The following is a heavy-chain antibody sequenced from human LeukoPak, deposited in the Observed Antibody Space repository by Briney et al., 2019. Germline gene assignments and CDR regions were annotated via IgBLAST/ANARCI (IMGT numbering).Heavy chain of an antibody. V-gene: IGHV4-31*03. J-gene: IGHJ4*02. CDR3: ARAPSGIADY. CDR2: IYYSGST. CDR1: GVSISSGDYY. D-gene: IGHD3-3*01. Sequence: PSETLSLTCTVSGVSISSGDYYWSWIRQHPGKGLEWIGYIYYSGSTYYNPSLKSRVTISVDTSKNQFSLKLSSVTAADTAVYYCARAPSGIADYWGQGTLVTVSS.